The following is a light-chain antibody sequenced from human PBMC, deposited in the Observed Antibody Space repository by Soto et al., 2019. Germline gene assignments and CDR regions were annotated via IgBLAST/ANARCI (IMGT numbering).Light chain of an antibody. Sequence: QSVLTQPPSVSGAPGQRVTISCTGTSSNIGAGYDVHWYQQFPGAAPKVLIHGNTNRPAGVPARFSGSKSGTSASLAITGLQDEDEAYYYCQSYDSSRVVFGGGTKLTVL. J-gene: IGLJ2*01. CDR3: QSYDSSRVV. CDR2: GNT. CDR1: SSNIGAGYD. V-gene: IGLV1-40*01.